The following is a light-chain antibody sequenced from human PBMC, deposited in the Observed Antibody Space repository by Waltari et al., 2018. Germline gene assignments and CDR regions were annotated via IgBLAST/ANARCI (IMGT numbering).Light chain of an antibody. CDR2: DVN. CDR3: SSNTSNNTVV. J-gene: IGLJ2*01. Sequence: QSALTQPASVSGSPGQSITISCTGTSSDVGNYNYVSWFQQHPGKAPQLIIHDVNKRPSGVSKRFSCPKVANTAYLAISGVPGEDQADYYCSSNTSNNTVVFRRRTKLTVL. CDR1: SSDVGNYNY. V-gene: IGLV2-14*03.